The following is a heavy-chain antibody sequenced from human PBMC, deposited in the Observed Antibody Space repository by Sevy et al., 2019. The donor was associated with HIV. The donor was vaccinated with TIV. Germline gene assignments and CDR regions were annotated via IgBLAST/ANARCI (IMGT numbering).Heavy chain of an antibody. V-gene: IGHV4-4*02. CDR3: ARRFYYDSSTHYQYYFDY. J-gene: IGHJ4*02. Sequence: SETLSLTCDVSGGSISSTNWWSWVRQPPGKGLEWIGEVYHSGTTNYNPSLKRPVTMSVDKSKNQFSLKLSSVTAADTALYYCARRFYYDSSTHYQYYFDYWGQGTLVTVSS. CDR1: GGSISSTNW. CDR2: VYHSGTT. D-gene: IGHD3-22*01.